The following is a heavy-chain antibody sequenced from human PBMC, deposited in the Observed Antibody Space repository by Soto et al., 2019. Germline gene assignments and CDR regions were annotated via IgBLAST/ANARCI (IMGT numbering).Heavy chain of an antibody. V-gene: IGHV3-30*18. CDR1: GFTFSSYG. J-gene: IGHJ4*02. CDR2: ISYDGSNK. D-gene: IGHD3-10*01. Sequence: GGSLRLSCAASGFTFSSYGMHWVRQAPGKGLEWVAVISYDGSNKYYADSVKGRFTISRDNSKNTLYLQMNSLRAEDTAVYYCAKDHILLLWFGEPTHTDYWGQGTLVTVSS. CDR3: AKDHILLLWFGEPTHTDY.